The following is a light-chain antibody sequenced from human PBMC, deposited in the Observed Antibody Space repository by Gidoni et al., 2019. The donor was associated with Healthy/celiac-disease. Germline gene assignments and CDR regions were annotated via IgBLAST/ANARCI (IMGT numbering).Light chain of an antibody. V-gene: IGLV2-14*01. J-gene: IGLJ2*01. CDR1: IRDVGGYNY. Sequence: QSALTQPASVSGSPGQSITISGTGTIRDVGGYNYVSWYQHTPGKAPKLMIYEVSNRPSGVSNRFSGAKSGNTASLTISGLQAEDEADYYCSSYTSSSTPVVFGGGTKLTVL. CDR2: EVS. CDR3: SSYTSSSTPVV.